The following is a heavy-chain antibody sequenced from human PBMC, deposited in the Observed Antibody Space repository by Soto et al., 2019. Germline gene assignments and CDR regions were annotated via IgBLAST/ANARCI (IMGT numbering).Heavy chain of an antibody. CDR3: EVTTGY. D-gene: IGHD4-17*01. Sequence: GASVKVSCKASGYTFTNFGISWVRQAPGQGLEYMGWVSPENRNAGYAPQFRGRVSMTADTSINTVYLELTTLKYEDTAVYYCEVTTGYWGQGTMVTVSS. CDR1: GYTFTNFG. J-gene: IGHJ4*02. CDR2: VSPENRNA. V-gene: IGHV1-8*01.